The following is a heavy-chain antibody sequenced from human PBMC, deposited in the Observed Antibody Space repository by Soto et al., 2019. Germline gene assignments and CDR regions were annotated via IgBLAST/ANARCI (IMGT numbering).Heavy chain of an antibody. J-gene: IGHJ4*02. Sequence: EVQLLESGGGLVQPGGSLTLSCATSGFTFSSYAMVWVRQAAEKGLEWVASISNNGDTAYYADSVKGRFTISSCNSEHTLYLRMNGLRADATALYFCAKSRVFIGAIVTLLDSWGQGTQVTVSS. D-gene: IGHD3-16*02. CDR1: GFTFSSYA. CDR3: AKSRVFIGAIVTLLDS. CDR2: ISNNGDTA. V-gene: IGHV3-23*01.